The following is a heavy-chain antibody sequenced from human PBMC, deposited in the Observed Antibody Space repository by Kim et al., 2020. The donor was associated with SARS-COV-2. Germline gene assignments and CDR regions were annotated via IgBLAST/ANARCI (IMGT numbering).Heavy chain of an antibody. Sequence: GGSLRLSCAASGFTFSTYSMNWVRQAPGKGLEWVSSISSSSTYIYYADSVKGRITISRDNAKNSLYLQMNSLRGEDTAVYYCARVSTIAAAGGLAHWGQGALVTVSS. D-gene: IGHD6-13*01. J-gene: IGHJ4*02. CDR1: GFTFSTYS. CDR3: ARVSTIAAAGGLAH. V-gene: IGHV3-21*01. CDR2: ISSSSTYI.